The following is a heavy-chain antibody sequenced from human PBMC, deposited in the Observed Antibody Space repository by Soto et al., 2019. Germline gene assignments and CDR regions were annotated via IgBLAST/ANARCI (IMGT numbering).Heavy chain of an antibody. D-gene: IGHD3-10*01. CDR1: GGTFSSYI. Sequence: QVQLLQSGAEVKKPGSSVKVSCKASGGTFSSYINIWVRQAPGQGLEWMGKIIPILGIANYAQQFQGRVTITADKSTSTAYMELSSLRSEDTAVYYCARGFGSGSYAVDYWGHGTLVTVSS. CDR3: ARGFGSGSYAVDY. J-gene: IGHJ4*01. CDR2: IIPILGIA. V-gene: IGHV1-69*02.